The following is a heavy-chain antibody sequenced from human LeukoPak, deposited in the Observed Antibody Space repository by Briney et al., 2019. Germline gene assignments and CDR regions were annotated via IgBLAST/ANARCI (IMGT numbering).Heavy chain of an antibody. CDR2: INPNSGGK. Sequence: ASVKVSCKASGYTFTAFHIHWVRQAPGQGLKWMGWINPNSGGKNSAQKFQGRVTMTRDTSISTVYMELTKLRSDDTAVYYCARRLGSSFSSGFDYWGQGTLVTVSS. CDR1: GYTFTAFH. CDR3: ARRLGSSFSSGFDY. J-gene: IGHJ4*02. V-gene: IGHV1-2*02. D-gene: IGHD3-16*01.